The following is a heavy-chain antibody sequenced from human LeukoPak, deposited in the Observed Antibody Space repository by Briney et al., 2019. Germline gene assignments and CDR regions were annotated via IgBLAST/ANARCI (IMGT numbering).Heavy chain of an antibody. Sequence: SETLSPTCTVSGGSISSYYWSWIRQLAGKGLEWIGRIYTSGSTNYNPSLKSRVTMSVDTSKNQFSLKLSSVTAADTAVYYCARGPDGSGSLDYWGQGTLVTVSS. J-gene: IGHJ4*02. CDR1: GGSISSYY. CDR3: ARGPDGSGSLDY. V-gene: IGHV4-4*07. D-gene: IGHD3-10*01. CDR2: IYTSGST.